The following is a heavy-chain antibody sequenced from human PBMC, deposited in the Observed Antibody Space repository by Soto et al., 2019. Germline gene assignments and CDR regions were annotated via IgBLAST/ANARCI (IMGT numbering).Heavy chain of an antibody. Sequence: QVQLVQSRAEVKKPGASVKVSCKVSGYTLTELSLHWVRQAPGKGLEWMGGFDPEDGETIYAQKFQGRVTMTEDTSTDTAYMELSSLRSEDTAVYYCTTGQRPIRFLEWLSRYYFDYWGQGTLVTVSS. CDR2: FDPEDGET. D-gene: IGHD3-3*01. V-gene: IGHV1-24*01. CDR1: GYTLTELS. J-gene: IGHJ4*02. CDR3: TTGQRPIRFLEWLSRYYFDY.